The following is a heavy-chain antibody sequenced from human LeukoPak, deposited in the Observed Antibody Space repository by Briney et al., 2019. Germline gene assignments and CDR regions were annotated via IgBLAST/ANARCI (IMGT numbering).Heavy chain of an antibody. CDR3: ARNRGTVDY. V-gene: IGHV3-48*03. J-gene: IGHJ4*02. D-gene: IGHD3-16*01. CDR1: GFSFSSYE. Sequence: GGSLRLSCAASGFSFSSYEMNWVRQAPRKGLEWVSYISSSGGTKYYADSVKGRFSISRDNAKNSVYLQLNSLRVEDTAVYYCARNRGTVDYWGQGTLVTVSS. CDR2: ISSSGGTK.